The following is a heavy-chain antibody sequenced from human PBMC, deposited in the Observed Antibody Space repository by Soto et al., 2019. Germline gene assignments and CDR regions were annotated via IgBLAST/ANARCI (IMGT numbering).Heavy chain of an antibody. J-gene: IGHJ6*03. D-gene: IGHD4-17*01. Sequence: QVQLVQSGAEVKKPGASVKVSCKASGYTFTGYYMHWVRQAPGQGLEWMGWINPNSGGTNYAQKFQGWVTMTRDTSISTAYMELSRLRSDDTAVYYCARGRGGTTVIDRYYYYYMDVWGKGTTATVSS. CDR1: GYTFTGYY. V-gene: IGHV1-2*04. CDR2: INPNSGGT. CDR3: ARGRGGTTVIDRYYYYYMDV.